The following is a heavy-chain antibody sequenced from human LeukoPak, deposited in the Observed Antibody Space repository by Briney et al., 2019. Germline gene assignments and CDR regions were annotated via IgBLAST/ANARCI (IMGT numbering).Heavy chain of an antibody. CDR1: GGSFSGYY. V-gene: IGHV4-34*01. D-gene: IGHD2-15*01. CDR2: INHSGST. CDR3: ARDIVVVVAASHFDY. Sequence: SETLSLTCAVYGGSFSGYYWSWIRQPPGKGPEWIGEINHSGSTNYNPSLKSRVTKSVDTSKNQFSLKLSSVTAADTAVYYCARDIVVVVAASHFDYWGQGTLVTVSS. J-gene: IGHJ4*02.